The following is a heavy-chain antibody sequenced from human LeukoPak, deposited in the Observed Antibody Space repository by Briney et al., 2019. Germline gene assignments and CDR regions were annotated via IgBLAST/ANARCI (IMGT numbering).Heavy chain of an antibody. CDR3: ARGGHKMATIDY. Sequence: SETLSLTCSVSGASISDYYWSWIRQSAGKGLEWIGRLYSTGSTTYNPSLKSRVTISLDTSKNQFSLRLSSVTAADTAVYYCARGGHKMATIDYWGQGTLVTVSS. CDR1: GASISDYY. CDR2: LYSTGST. V-gene: IGHV4-4*07. J-gene: IGHJ4*02. D-gene: IGHD5-24*01.